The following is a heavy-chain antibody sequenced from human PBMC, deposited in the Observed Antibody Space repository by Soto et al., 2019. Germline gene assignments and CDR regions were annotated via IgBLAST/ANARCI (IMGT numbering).Heavy chain of an antibody. Sequence: QMHLVQSGPEVKKPGTSVKVSCKASGFSFIGSAVQWVRQARGQRLEWIGWIVVGSGITKYAQNFQESVSMSRDKSTSTAYMELSSLRSEDTAVYYCAAGQEQYSGYDFDYYYGMDVWGQGTKVTVYS. V-gene: IGHV1-58*01. D-gene: IGHD5-12*01. CDR1: GFSFIGSA. J-gene: IGHJ6*02. CDR3: AAGQEQYSGYDFDYYYGMDV. CDR2: IVVGSGIT.